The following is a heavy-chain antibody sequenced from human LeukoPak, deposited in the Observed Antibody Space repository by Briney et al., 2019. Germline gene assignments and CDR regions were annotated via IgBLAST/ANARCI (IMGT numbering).Heavy chain of an antibody. Sequence: GGSLRLSCVASGFTFDDYAMHWVRQAPGKGLEWVSGISWNSGSIGYADSVKGRFTISRDNAKNSLYLQMNSLRAEDTALYYCAKDRYCSSTSCYYGFDPWGRGTLVTVSS. J-gene: IGHJ5*02. CDR2: ISWNSGSI. CDR1: GFTFDDYA. CDR3: AKDRYCSSTSCYYGFDP. V-gene: IGHV3-9*01. D-gene: IGHD2-2*01.